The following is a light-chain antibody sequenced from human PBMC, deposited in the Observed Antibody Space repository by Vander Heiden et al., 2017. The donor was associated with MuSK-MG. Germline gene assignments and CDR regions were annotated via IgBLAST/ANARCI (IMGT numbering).Light chain of an antibody. J-gene: IGKJ1*01. CDR2: RAS. CDR1: QNLLRVSDNKNH. CDR3: HQYYSSLRT. Sequence: IVMTQSPDSLAVSLGERATINCRSSQNLLRVSDNKNHLAWFKQKSGQPPELLIYRASTRRSGVPDRVSGSGSGTDFTLTIANFQAEDVAVYYCHQYYSSLRTFGQGTKVEIK. V-gene: IGKV4-1*01.